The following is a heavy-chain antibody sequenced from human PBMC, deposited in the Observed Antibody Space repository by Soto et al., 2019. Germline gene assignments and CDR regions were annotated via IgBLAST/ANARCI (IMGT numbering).Heavy chain of an antibody. J-gene: IGHJ5*02. CDR1: GYSFTNND. CDR2: MNPGSGET. D-gene: IGHD3-10*01. V-gene: IGHV1-8*01. Sequence: ASVKVSCKASGYSFTNNDVTWVRQATGQGLEWMGWMNPGSGETVYAQKFQGRVTMTRDISIATAYLELSSLRSDDTAIYYCARMATSGSLNWFDPWGQGTLVTVSS. CDR3: ARMATSGSLNWFDP.